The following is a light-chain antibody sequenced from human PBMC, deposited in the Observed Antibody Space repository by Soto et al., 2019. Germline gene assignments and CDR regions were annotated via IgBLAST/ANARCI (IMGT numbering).Light chain of an antibody. J-gene: IGKJ4*01. CDR2: DAS. CDR1: QSVSSK. CDR3: QQYGSSPLT. V-gene: IGKV3-20*01. Sequence: EIVMTQSPATLSVSPGERATLSCRASQSVSSKLAWYQQKPGQAPRLLIYDASNRATGIPARFSGSGSGTDFTLTISRLEPEDFAVYYCQQYGSSPLTFGGGTKVDIK.